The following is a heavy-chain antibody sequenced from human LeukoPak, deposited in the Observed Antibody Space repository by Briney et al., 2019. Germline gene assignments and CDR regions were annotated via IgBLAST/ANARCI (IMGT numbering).Heavy chain of an antibody. CDR2: IYYSGST. Sequence: PSETLSLTCTVSGGSISSYYWSWIRQPPGKGLEWIGYIYYSGSTNYNPSLKSRVTISVDTSKNQFSLKLSSVTAADTAVYYCARGDYSSGWYDYWGQGTLVTVSS. V-gene: IGHV4-59*12. D-gene: IGHD6-19*01. CDR1: GGSISSYY. CDR3: ARGDYSSGWYDY. J-gene: IGHJ4*02.